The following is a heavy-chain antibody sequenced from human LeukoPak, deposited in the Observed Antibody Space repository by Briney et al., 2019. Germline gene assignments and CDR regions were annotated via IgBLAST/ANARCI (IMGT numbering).Heavy chain of an antibody. D-gene: IGHD6-6*01. Sequence: SETLSLTCAVYGGSFSGYYWSWIRQPPGKGLEWMGEINHSGSTNYNPSLKSRVTISVDTSKNQFSLKLSSVTAAATAVYYCARDRPFDYWGQGTLVTVSS. J-gene: IGHJ4*02. CDR1: GGSFSGYY. CDR3: ARDRPFDY. V-gene: IGHV4-34*01. CDR2: INHSGST.